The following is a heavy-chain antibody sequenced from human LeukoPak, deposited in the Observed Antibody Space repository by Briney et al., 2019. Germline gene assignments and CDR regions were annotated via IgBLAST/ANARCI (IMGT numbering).Heavy chain of an antibody. CDR3: TTDRWPTGSYYD. Sequence: GGSLRLSCAASGFTFSNARMSWVRQAPGKGLEWVGRIKSKTDGGTTDYAAPVKGRFTISRDDSKNTLYLQMNSLKTEDTAVYYCTTDRWPTGSYYDWGQGTLVTVSS. J-gene: IGHJ4*02. D-gene: IGHD1-26*01. CDR1: GFTFSNAR. V-gene: IGHV3-15*01. CDR2: IKSKTDGGTT.